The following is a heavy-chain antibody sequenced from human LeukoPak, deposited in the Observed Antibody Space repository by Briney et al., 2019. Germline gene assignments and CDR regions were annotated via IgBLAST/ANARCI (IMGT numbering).Heavy chain of an antibody. CDR1: GFTFHSYG. CDR3: GKGSSTSGCPDY. V-gene: IGHV3-30*02. J-gene: IGHJ4*02. D-gene: IGHD6-19*01. CDR2: IRYDGSIK. Sequence: HPGGSLRLSCAASGFTFHSYGMHWVRQAPGKGLDWVAFIRYDGSIKHYADSVKGRFTISRDNSKNTLSLQMNSLRPEDTAVYYCGKGSSTSGCPDYWGQGTLVTVSS.